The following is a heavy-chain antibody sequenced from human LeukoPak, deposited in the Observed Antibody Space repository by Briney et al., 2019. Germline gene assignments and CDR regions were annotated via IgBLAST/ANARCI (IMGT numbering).Heavy chain of an antibody. J-gene: IGHJ3*02. V-gene: IGHV4-38-2*01. Sequence: SETLSLTCAVSGYSISSGYYWGWIRQPPGKGLEWIGSIYHSGSTYYNPSLKSRVTISVDTSKNQFSLKLSSVTAADTAVYYCASPLYYYDSSGYFPHDAFDIWGQGTMVTVSS. CDR2: IYHSGST. CDR1: GYSISSGYY. D-gene: IGHD3-22*01. CDR3: ASPLYYYDSSGYFPHDAFDI.